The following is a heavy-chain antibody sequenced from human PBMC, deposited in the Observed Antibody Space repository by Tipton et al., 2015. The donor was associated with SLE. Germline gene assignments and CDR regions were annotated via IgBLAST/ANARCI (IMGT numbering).Heavy chain of an antibody. V-gene: IGHV4-59*01. J-gene: IGHJ6*03. CDR3: ARGPRDYYYYMDV. CDR2: IYYSGST. CDR1: GGSISSYY. Sequence: LRLSCAVSGGSISSYYWSWIRQPPGKGLEWIGYIYYSGSTNYNPSLKSRVTISVDTSKNQFSLKLSSVTAADTAVYYCARGPRDYYYYMDVWGKGTTVTVSS.